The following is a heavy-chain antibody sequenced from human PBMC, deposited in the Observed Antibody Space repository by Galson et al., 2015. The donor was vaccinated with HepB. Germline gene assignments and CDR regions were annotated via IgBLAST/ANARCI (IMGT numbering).Heavy chain of an antibody. Sequence: SLRLSCAASGFTFSSYAMSWVRQAPGKGLEWVSAISGSGGSTYYADSVKGRLTISRDNSKNALYLQMNSLRAEDTAVYYCAKDRDSSGYYWGQGTLVTVSS. CDR3: AKDRDSSGYY. CDR1: GFTFSSYA. CDR2: ISGSGGST. V-gene: IGHV3-23*01. J-gene: IGHJ4*02. D-gene: IGHD3-22*01.